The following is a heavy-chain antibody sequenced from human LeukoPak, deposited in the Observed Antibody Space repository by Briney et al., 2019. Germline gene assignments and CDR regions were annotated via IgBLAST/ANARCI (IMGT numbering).Heavy chain of an antibody. CDR3: ARVFDYFDY. J-gene: IGHJ4*02. CDR2: IYYSGST. Sequence: KPSETLSLTCTVSGGSISSSSYYWGWIRQPPGKGLEWIGSIYYSGSTYYNPSLKSRVTISVDTSKNQFSLKLSSVTAADTAVYYCARVFDYFDYWGQGTLVTVSS. V-gene: IGHV4-39*07. CDR1: GGSISSSSYY. D-gene: IGHD2-21*01.